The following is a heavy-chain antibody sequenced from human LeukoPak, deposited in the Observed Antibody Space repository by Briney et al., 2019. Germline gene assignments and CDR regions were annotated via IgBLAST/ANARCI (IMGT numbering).Heavy chain of an antibody. CDR2: IIPLYGTA. V-gene: IGHV1-69*01. J-gene: IGHJ4*02. D-gene: IGHD3-16*02. Sequence: RASVKVSCEASGGTFRYYGINWVRQAPGHGLEWMGGIIPLYGTANYAQKFQDRVTITADESTSTAYMELSSLRSEDTAVYYCAGTDYDYVWGSCRPWGIFDYWGQGTLVTVSS. CDR3: AGTDYDYVWGSCRPWGIFDY. CDR1: GGTFRYYG.